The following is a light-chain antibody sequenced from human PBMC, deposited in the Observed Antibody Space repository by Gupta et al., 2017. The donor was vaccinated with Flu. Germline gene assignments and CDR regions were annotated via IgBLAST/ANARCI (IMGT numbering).Light chain of an antibody. Sequence: LNLGQPAYISCRTSHNLGCSDGDTYLDWFQQRPGQSPRPLINRVSNRDSGVPDRFSGSGSGTDFTLKISRVEAEDVGVYYCMQGSHWPYTFGQGTKLEIK. V-gene: IGKV2-30*01. CDR1: HNLGCSDGDTY. CDR3: MQGSHWPYT. J-gene: IGKJ2*01. CDR2: RVS.